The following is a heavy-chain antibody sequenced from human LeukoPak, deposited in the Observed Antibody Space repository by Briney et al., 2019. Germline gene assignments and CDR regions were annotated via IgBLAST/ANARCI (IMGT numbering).Heavy chain of an antibody. J-gene: IGHJ6*02. D-gene: IGHD6-19*01. CDR2: IIPILGIA. Sequence: ASVKVSCNPSGRTFSSYAISWVRQAPGQGLEWMGRIIPILGIANYAQKFQGRVTITADKSTSTAYMELSSLRSEDTAVYYCASTPGYSSGWSQPGYYGMDVWGQGTTVTVSS. CDR3: ASTPGYSSGWSQPGYYGMDV. CDR1: GRTFSSYA. V-gene: IGHV1-69*04.